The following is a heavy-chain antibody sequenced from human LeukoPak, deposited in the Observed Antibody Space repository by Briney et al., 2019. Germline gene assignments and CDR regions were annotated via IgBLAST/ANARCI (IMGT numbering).Heavy chain of an antibody. CDR3: ARGPLGWLRLTWFDP. J-gene: IGHJ5*02. D-gene: IGHD5-12*01. V-gene: IGHV4-34*01. CDR1: GFTFSSYS. Sequence: GSLRLSCAASGFTFSSYSMNWVRQAPGKGLEWIGEINHSGSTNYNPSLKSRVTISVDTSKNQFSLKLSSVTAADTAVYYCARGPLGWLRLTWFDPWGQGTLVTVSS. CDR2: INHSGST.